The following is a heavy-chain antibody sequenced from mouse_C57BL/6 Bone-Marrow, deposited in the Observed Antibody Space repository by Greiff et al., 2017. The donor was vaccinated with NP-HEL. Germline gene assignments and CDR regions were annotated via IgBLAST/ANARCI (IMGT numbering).Heavy chain of an antibody. CDR2: IYPGSGST. V-gene: IGHV1-55*01. CDR1: GYTFTSYW. Sequence: VQLQQPGAELVKPGASVKMSCKASGYTFTSYWITWVKQRPGQGLEWIGDIYPGSGSTNYNEKFKSKATLTVDTSSSTAYMQLSSLTSEDSAVYYCAREEANYRNYRGGNYAMDYWGQGTSVTVSS. D-gene: IGHD2-5*01. J-gene: IGHJ4*01. CDR3: AREEANYRNYRGGNYAMDY.